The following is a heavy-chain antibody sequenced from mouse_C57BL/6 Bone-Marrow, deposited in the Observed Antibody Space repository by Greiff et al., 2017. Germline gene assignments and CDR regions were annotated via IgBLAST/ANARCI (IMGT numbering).Heavy chain of an antibody. CDR2: ISGGCGNT. V-gene: IGHV5-9*01. Sequence: VMLVESGGGLVKPGGSLKPSCAASGFTFSSYTMSWVRQTPEKRLEWVATISGGCGNTYYPDSVKGRFTISRDNAQNTLYLQRSSLSSEDTAVYYCAFKAWFAYWGQGTLVTVSA. CDR1: GFTFSSYT. CDR3: AFKAWFAY. J-gene: IGHJ3*01.